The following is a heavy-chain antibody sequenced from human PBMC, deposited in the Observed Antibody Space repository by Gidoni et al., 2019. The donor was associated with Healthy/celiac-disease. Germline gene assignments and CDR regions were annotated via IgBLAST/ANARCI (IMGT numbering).Heavy chain of an antibody. J-gene: IGHJ6*02. CDR3: ARDRGVEEYQLLYYYYYGMDV. D-gene: IGHD2-2*01. Sequence: EVQLVESGGGLVQPGGSLRLPCAASGFTFSCHRMNWVRQAPGKGLEWVSYISSSSSTIYYADSVKGRFTISRDNAKNSPYLQMNSLRDEDTAVYYCARDRGVEEYQLLYYYYYGMDVWGQGTTVTVSS. CDR1: GFTFSCHR. CDR2: ISSSSSTI. V-gene: IGHV3-48*02.